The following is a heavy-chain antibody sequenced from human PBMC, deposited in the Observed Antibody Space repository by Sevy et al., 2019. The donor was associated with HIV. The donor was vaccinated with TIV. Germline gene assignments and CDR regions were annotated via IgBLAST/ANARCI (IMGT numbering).Heavy chain of an antibody. CDR3: ARDLEFYDSGDYGPAFMPDF. CDR2: ISYDGSNK. CDR1: GFTFTSFS. D-gene: IGHD4-17*01. J-gene: IGHJ4*01. Sequence: GGSLRLSCAASGFTFTSFSMHWVRQAPGKGLEWVATISYDGSNKYYADSVKGRFTISRDIAKNTLHLQMNSLRAEDTAVYYCARDLEFYDSGDYGPAFMPDFWGHGTLVTVSS. V-gene: IGHV3-30-3*01.